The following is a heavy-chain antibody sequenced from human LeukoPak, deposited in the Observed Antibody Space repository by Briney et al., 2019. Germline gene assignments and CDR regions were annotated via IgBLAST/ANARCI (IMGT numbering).Heavy chain of an antibody. CDR3: AKTDHPFITMIVVVTAVNY. CDR1: GFTFSSYS. Sequence: GGSLRLSCAASGFTFSSYSMNWVRQAPGKGLEWVSSISSSSSYIYYADSVKGRFTISRDNAKNSLYLQMNSLRAEDTAVYYCAKTDHPFITMIVVVTAVNYWGQGTLVTVSS. V-gene: IGHV3-21*01. CDR2: ISSSSSYI. J-gene: IGHJ4*02. D-gene: IGHD3-22*01.